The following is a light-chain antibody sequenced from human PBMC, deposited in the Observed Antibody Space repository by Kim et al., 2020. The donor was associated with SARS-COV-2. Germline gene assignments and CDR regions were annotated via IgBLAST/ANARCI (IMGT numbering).Light chain of an antibody. CDR1: QGIGSY. CDR2: AAS. V-gene: IGKV1-9*01. Sequence: DIQLTQSPSFLSASVGDRVTITCRASQGIGSYLAWYQQRPGRAPKLLICAASTLESGVPSRFSGSGSGTEFTLTISSLQPEDFATYYCQQLNSYPLTFGGGTKVDIK. J-gene: IGKJ4*01. CDR3: QQLNSYPLT.